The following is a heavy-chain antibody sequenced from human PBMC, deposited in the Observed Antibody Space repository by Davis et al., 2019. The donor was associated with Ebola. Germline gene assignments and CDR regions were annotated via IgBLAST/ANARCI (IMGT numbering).Heavy chain of an antibody. D-gene: IGHD3-16*01. J-gene: IGHJ6*02. Sequence: GESLKISCAASGFTVSSNYMSWVRQAPGKGLEWVSVIYSVGSTYYADSVKGRFTISRDNSKNTLYLQMNSLRAEDTAVYYCARERGFYGMDVWGQGTTVTVSS. V-gene: IGHV3-66*01. CDR3: ARERGFYGMDV. CDR1: GFTVSSNY. CDR2: IYSVGST.